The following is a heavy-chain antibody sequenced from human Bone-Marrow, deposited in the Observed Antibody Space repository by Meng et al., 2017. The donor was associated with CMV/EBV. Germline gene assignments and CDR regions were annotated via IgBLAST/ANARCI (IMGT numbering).Heavy chain of an antibody. CDR2: IVVGSGNT. Sequence: SVKVSCKASGFTFTSSAVQWVRQARGQRLEWIGWIVVGSGNTNYAQKFQERVTITRDMSTSTAYMELSSLRSEDTAVYYCAAGIYDFWSGYSLGYWGQGKLVTVSS. CDR3: AAGIYDFWSGYSLGY. D-gene: IGHD3-3*01. V-gene: IGHV1-58*01. CDR1: GFTFTSSA. J-gene: IGHJ4*02.